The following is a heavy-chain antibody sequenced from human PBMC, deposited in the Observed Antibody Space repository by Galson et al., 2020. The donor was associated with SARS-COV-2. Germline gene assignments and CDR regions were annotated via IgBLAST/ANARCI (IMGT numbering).Heavy chain of an antibody. V-gene: IGHV2-5*01. D-gene: IGHD3-3*01. CDR2: IYWNDAE. CDR1: GFSLSTSGVG. Sequence: SGPTLVKPTQTLTLTCTFSGFSLSTSGVGVGWIRQPPGKALEWLALIYWNDAEWYNPSLESRLSITKDTSRKQVVLTMTNIDPVDTGTYFCAHGYDFWSGHYSYGMDVWGQGTTVTVSS. CDR3: AHGYDFWSGHYSYGMDV. J-gene: IGHJ6*02.